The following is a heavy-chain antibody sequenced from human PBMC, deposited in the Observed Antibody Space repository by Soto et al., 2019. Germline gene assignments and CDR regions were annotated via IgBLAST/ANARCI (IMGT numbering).Heavy chain of an antibody. V-gene: IGHV3-23*01. CDR1: GFTFSGYA. D-gene: IGHD3-3*01. CDR2: ISGSGGST. Sequence: GGSQRLSCAASGFTFSGYAVSWVRQAPGKGLEWVSAISGSGGSTYYADSVKGRFTISRDNSKNTLYLQMNSLRAEDTAVYYCAKEVGIFGVVLIDYWGQGTLVTVSS. J-gene: IGHJ4*02. CDR3: AKEVGIFGVVLIDY.